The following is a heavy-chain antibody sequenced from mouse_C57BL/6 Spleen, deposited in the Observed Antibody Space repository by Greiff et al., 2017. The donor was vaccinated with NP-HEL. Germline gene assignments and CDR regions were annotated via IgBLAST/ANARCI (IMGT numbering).Heavy chain of an antibody. CDR1: GYTFTSYW. CDR2: IDPSDSET. J-gene: IGHJ4*01. CDR3: ARGGFTTVVDYYAMDY. Sequence: QVQLKQPGAELVRPGSSVKLSCKASGYTFTSYWMHWVKQRPIQGLEWIGNIDPSDSETHYNQKFKDKATLTVDKSSSTAYMQLSSLTSEDSAVYYCARGGFTTVVDYYAMDYWGQGTSVTVSS. V-gene: IGHV1-52*01. D-gene: IGHD1-1*01.